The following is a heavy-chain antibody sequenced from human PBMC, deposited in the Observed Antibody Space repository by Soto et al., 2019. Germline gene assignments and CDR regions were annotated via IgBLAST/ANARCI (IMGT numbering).Heavy chain of an antibody. CDR1: GFTFSSYA. J-gene: IGHJ4*02. D-gene: IGHD2-15*01. CDR3: ARDGGYCSGGSCSGGAHC. Sequence: QVQLVESGGGVVQPGRSLRLSCAASGFTFSSYAMHWVRQAPGKGLEWVAVISYDGSNKYYADSVKGRFTISRDNSKNTLYLQMHGLRAEDTAVYYCARDGGYCSGGSCSGGAHCWGQGTLVTVSS. CDR2: ISYDGSNK. V-gene: IGHV3-30-3*01.